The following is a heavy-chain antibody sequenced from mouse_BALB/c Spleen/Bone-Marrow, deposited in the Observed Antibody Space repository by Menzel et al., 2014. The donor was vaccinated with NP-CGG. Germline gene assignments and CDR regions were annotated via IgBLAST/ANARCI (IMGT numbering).Heavy chain of an antibody. CDR1: GFAFTDYY. CDR3: SRDEGNYGAMDY. CDR2: IRNKANGYTT. Sequence: EVKLMESGGGLVQPGGSLRLSCATSGFAFTDYYMSWVRQPPGKALEWLGFIRNKANGYTTEYSASVKGPFTISRDNSQNVLYLKMNALRAEDSATYYLSRDEGNYGAMDYWGKGTSVTVSS. V-gene: IGHV7-3*02. D-gene: IGHD2-1*01. J-gene: IGHJ4*01.